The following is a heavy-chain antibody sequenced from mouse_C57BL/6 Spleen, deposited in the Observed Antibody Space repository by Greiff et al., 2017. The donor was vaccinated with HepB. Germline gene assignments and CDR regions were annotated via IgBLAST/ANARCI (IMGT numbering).Heavy chain of an antibody. CDR3: ARTPYYGSSYGYFDV. D-gene: IGHD1-1*01. V-gene: IGHV1-55*01. CDR2: IYPGSGST. Sequence: QVQLQQPGAELVKPGASVKMSCKASGYTFTSYWITWVKQRPGQGLEWIGDIYPGSGSTNYNEKFKSKATLTVDTSSSTAYIQLSSLTSEDSAVYYCARTPYYGSSYGYFDVWGTGTTVTVSS. CDR1: GYTFTSYW. J-gene: IGHJ1*03.